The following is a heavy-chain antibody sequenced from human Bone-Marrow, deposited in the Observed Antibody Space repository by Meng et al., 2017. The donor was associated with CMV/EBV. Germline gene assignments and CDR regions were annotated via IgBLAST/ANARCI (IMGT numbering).Heavy chain of an antibody. D-gene: IGHD3-10*01. CDR2: IYSGSST. J-gene: IGHJ4*02. CDR1: GFTVSSNY. Sequence: GESLKISCAASGFTVSSNYMSWVRQAPGKGLEWVSVIYSGSSTYYADSVKGRFTISRDNSKNTLYLQMNSLRAEDTAVYYCAKVKGRGYYFDYWGQGTLVTVSS. V-gene: IGHV3-53*01. CDR3: AKVKGRGYYFDY.